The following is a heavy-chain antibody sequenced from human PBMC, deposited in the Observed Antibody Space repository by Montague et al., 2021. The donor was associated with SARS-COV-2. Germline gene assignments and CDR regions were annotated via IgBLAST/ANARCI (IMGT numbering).Heavy chain of an antibody. CDR3: ARGRVTRAGFDY. D-gene: IGHD2-21*02. Sequence: SEILSLTCSVSGYFIGTGYYWGWIRQSPGKGLEWIGSNYLHGNAYYNPSLNSRVTISLDASNNQFSLRLTSVTTSDTAVYYCARGRVTRAGFDYWGQGIRVIVSS. CDR2: NYLHGNA. V-gene: IGHV4-38-2*02. J-gene: IGHJ4*02. CDR1: GYFIGTGYY.